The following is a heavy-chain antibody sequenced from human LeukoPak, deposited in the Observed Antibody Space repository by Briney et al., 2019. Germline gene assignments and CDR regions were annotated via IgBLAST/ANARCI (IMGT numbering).Heavy chain of an antibody. Sequence: SETLSLTCAVYGGSFSGYYWSWIRQPPGKGLEWMGEINHSGSTNYNPSLKSRVTISVDTSKNQFSLKLSSVTAADTAVYYCASSGGDYVPFTFRYYGMTSGAKGPRSPSP. D-gene: IGHD2-21*02. V-gene: IGHV4-34*01. J-gene: IGHJ6*02. CDR2: INHSGST. CDR3: ASSGGDYVPFTFRYYGMTS. CDR1: GGSFSGYY.